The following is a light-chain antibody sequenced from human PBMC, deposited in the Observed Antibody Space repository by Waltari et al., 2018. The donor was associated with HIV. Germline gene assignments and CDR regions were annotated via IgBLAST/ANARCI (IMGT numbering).Light chain of an antibody. Sequence: QSALTQPASVSGSPGQSITISCTGTSSDVGSYNLVSWYQQHPGKAPKLMIYEVSKRPSGVSNRFSGSKSGNTASLTISGLQAEDEADYYCCSYAGSSPYVFGTRTKVTVL. V-gene: IGLV2-23*02. CDR1: SSDVGSYNL. CDR2: EVS. CDR3: CSYAGSSPYV. J-gene: IGLJ1*01.